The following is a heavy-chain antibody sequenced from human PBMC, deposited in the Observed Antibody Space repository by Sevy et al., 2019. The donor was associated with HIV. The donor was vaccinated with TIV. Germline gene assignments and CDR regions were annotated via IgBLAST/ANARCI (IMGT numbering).Heavy chain of an antibody. CDR3: ASPLPFYYGSGSEEFDY. J-gene: IGHJ4*02. Sequence: GGSLRLSCASSGLTFSSYSMNWVRQAPGKGLEWVSYISSSSSTIYYADSVKGRFTISRDNAKNSLYLQMNSLRAEDTAVYYYASPLPFYYGSGSEEFDYWGRGTLVTVSS. V-gene: IGHV3-48*01. CDR2: ISSSSSTI. CDR1: GLTFSSYS. D-gene: IGHD3-10*01.